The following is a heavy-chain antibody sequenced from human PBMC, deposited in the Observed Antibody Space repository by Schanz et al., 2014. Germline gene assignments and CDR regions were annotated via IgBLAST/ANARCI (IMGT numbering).Heavy chain of an antibody. CDR3: ARVARPGYSSPRDAFDI. D-gene: IGHD5-18*01. V-gene: IGHV3-74*01. CDR2: IKSDGSST. CDR1: GFTFSSYW. Sequence: EVQLVESGGGLVQPGGSLRLSCAASGFTFSSYWMHWVRQVPGKGLVWVSRIKSDGSSTSYADSVKGRFTISRDNAKNTLYLQMNSLRAEDTAVYYCARVARPGYSSPRDAFDIWGQGTMXTVSS. J-gene: IGHJ3*02.